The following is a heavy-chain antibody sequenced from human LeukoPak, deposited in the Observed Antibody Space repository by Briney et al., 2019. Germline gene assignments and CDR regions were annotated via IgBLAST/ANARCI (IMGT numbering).Heavy chain of an antibody. J-gene: IGHJ6*02. Sequence: SETLSLTCTVSGGSISRYYWSWIRQPPGKGLEWIGYIYYSGSTNYNPSLKSRVTISVDTSKNQFSLKLSSVTAADTAVYYCARRHWNDNYGMDVWGQGTTVTVSS. V-gene: IGHV4-59*08. CDR2: IYYSGST. CDR3: ARRHWNDNYGMDV. CDR1: GGSISRYY. D-gene: IGHD1-1*01.